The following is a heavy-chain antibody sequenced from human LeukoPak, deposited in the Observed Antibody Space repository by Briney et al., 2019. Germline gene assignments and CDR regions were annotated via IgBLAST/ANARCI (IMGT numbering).Heavy chain of an antibody. CDR2: IIPIFGTA. J-gene: IGHJ4*02. Sequence: SVKVSCKASGGTFSSYAISWVRQAPGQGLEWMGGIIPIFGTANYVQKFQGRVTITADESTSTAYMELSSLRSEDTAVYYCAREGTYYYDSSGFPFDYWGQGTLVTVSS. V-gene: IGHV1-69*13. CDR3: AREGTYYYDSSGFPFDY. CDR1: GGTFSSYA. D-gene: IGHD3-22*01.